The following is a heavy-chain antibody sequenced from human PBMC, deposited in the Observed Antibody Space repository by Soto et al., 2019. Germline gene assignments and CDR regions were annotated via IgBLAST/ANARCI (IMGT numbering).Heavy chain of an antibody. CDR2: INHSGST. D-gene: IGHD2-8*01. CDR3: ARVPNCTNGVCLDY. CDR1: GGSFSGYY. Sequence: ETLSLTCAVYGGSFSGYYWSWIRQPPGKGLEWIGEINHSGSTNYNPSLKSLVTISVDTSKNQFSLKLSSVTAADTAVYYCARVPNCTNGVCLDYWGQGTLVTVSS. J-gene: IGHJ4*02. V-gene: IGHV4-34*01.